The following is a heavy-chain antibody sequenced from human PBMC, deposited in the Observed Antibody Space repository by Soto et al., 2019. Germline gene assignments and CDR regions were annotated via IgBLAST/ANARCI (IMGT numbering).Heavy chain of an antibody. CDR2: ISSSSYSI. J-gene: IGHJ6*02. Sequence: GGSLRLSCAASGFTPSTYRMNWVRQAPGKGLEWVSSISSSSYSIHYADSVKGRFTISRDNAKNSLYLQLNSLRAEDTAVYYCSIEEEDEGRSTLRVYYGMDAWGQGTTVTVSS. CDR1: GFTPSTYR. CDR3: SIEEEDEGRSTLRVYYGMDA. V-gene: IGHV3-21*01.